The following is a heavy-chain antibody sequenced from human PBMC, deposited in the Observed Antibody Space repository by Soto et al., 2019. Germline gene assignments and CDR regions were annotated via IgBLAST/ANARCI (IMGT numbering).Heavy chain of an antibody. CDR2: ISAYNGDT. CDR3: SIVRQLVGYFYYYMDV. CDR1: GYTFTNYG. V-gene: IGHV1-18*01. Sequence: QVQLLQSGAEVKKPGASVKVSCKASGYTFTNYGITWVRQDPGQGLEWMGWISAYNGDTHYTQRLQGRVTMTTDTSTSTAYMELRGLRSDDTAVYYWSIVRQLVGYFYYYMDVWGKGTTVTVSS. D-gene: IGHD6-6*01. J-gene: IGHJ6*03.